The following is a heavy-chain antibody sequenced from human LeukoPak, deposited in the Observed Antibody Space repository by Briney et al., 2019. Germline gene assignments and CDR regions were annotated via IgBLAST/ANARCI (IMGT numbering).Heavy chain of an antibody. CDR2: IIPIFGTA. CDR1: GGTFSSYA. Sequence: SVKVSCKASGGTFSSYAISWVRQAPGQGLEWMGGIIPIFGTANYAQKFQGSVTITTDESTSTAYMELSSLRSEDTAVYYCASTSPCCGGDCSIDYWGQGTLVTVSS. D-gene: IGHD2-21*02. CDR3: ASTSPCCGGDCSIDY. V-gene: IGHV1-69*05. J-gene: IGHJ4*02.